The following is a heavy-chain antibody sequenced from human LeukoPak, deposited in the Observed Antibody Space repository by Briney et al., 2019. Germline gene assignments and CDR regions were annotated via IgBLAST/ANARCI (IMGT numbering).Heavy chain of an antibody. Sequence: GGSLRLSCAASGFTFSSYAMSWVRQAPGKGVEWVSAISGSGGSTYYADSVKGRFTISRDNSKNTLYLQMNSLRAEDTAVYYCAKDNSYSSGWYVYWGQGTLVTVSS. CDR2: ISGSGGST. D-gene: IGHD6-19*01. CDR3: AKDNSYSSGWYVY. J-gene: IGHJ4*02. V-gene: IGHV3-23*01. CDR1: GFTFSSYA.